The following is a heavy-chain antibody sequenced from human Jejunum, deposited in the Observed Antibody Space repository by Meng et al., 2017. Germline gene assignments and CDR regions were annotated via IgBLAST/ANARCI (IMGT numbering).Heavy chain of an antibody. D-gene: IGHD5-18*01. CDR3: ARGGYYSFDY. Sequence: QLQLQASGPRLVKPSETLSLTCTVSGGSISSVYWWTWVRQSPGKGLEWIGEIYHSGSTNYNPSLKSRVTISVDKSKNQFSLKLTSVTAADTAVYYCARGGYYSFDYWGQGTLVTVSS. J-gene: IGHJ4*02. V-gene: IGHV4-4*02. CDR1: GGSISSVYW. CDR2: IYHSGST.